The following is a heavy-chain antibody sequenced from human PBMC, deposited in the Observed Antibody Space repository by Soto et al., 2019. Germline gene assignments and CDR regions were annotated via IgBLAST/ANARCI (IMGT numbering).Heavy chain of an antibody. CDR2: ISGRGGST. J-gene: IGHJ5*02. Sequence: GGSLRLSCASSGFTFSSYAMSWVRQAPGKGLKWVSAISGRGGSTYYADSVKGRFTISRDNSKNTMYLQMNSLRAEDTAVYYCARGNDSNDGCWFDPWGQGTLVTVSS. CDR3: ARGNDSNDGCWFDP. CDR1: GFTFSSYA. V-gene: IGHV3-23*01. D-gene: IGHD1-1*01.